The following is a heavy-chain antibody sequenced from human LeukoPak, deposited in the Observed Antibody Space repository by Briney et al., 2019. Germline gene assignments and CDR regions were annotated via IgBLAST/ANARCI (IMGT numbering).Heavy chain of an antibody. CDR3: ARVVRMAAGMNYYLDY. J-gene: IGHJ4*02. Sequence: GGSLRLSCAASGFTVSTNYMSWVRQAPGKGPEWVSVIYSGGSTYYADSVKGRFTTSRDSSKNTLYFQMNSLRAEDTAVYYCARVVRMAAGMNYYLDYWGQGTLVTVSS. D-gene: IGHD6-13*01. V-gene: IGHV3-53*01. CDR2: IYSGGST. CDR1: GFTVSTNY.